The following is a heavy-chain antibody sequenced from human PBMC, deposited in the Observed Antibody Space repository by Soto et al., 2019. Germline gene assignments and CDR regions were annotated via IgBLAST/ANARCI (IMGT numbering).Heavy chain of an antibody. CDR1: GGSISSGGYY. CDR3: AVSRDGYSMDV. D-gene: IGHD2-2*01. J-gene: IGHJ6*02. CDR2: IYYSGST. V-gene: IGHV4-31*11. Sequence: SETLSLTCAVSGGSISSGGYYWSWIRQHPGKGLEWIGYIYYSGSTYYNPSLKSRVTISVDTSKDQFSLKLSSVTAADTAVYYCAVSRDGYSMDVWGQGTTVTVSS.